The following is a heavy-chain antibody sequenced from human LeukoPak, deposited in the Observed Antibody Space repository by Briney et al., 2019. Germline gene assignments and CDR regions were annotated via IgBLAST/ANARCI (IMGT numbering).Heavy chain of an antibody. CDR2: INTNTGNP. CDR3: ARARSGWPHDAFDI. D-gene: IGHD6-19*01. V-gene: IGHV7-4-1*02. CDR1: GYTFTSYA. J-gene: IGHJ3*02. Sequence: GASVKVSCKASGYTFTSYAMNWVRQAPGQGLKWMGWINTNTGNPTYAQGFTGRFVFSLDTSVSTAYLQISSLKAEDTAVYYCARARSGWPHDAFDIWGQGTMVTVSS.